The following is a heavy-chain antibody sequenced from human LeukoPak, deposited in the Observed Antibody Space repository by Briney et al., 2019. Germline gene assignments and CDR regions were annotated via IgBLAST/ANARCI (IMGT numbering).Heavy chain of an antibody. CDR3: AKETDYNYIYYFDY. J-gene: IGHJ4*02. D-gene: IGHD5-24*01. CDR2: ISGNGGNT. Sequence: PGGSLRLSCAASGFTFDDYAMHWVRQVPGKGLEWVSLISGNGGNTYYADSVKGRFTISRDNSKNTLYLQMNSLRAEDTAVYSCAKETDYNYIYYFDYWGQGTLVTVSS. V-gene: IGHV3-43*02. CDR1: GFTFDDYA.